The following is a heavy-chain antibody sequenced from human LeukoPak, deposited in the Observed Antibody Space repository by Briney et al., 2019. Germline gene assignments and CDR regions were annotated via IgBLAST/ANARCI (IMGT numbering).Heavy chain of an antibody. D-gene: IGHD3-10*01. J-gene: IGHJ3*02. Sequence: GGSLRLSCAASGFSLRAYDLIWVRQAPGKGLDWVSIINGGGDIMMYEDSVKGRFTISRDNSRNTFYLQMNSLRVEDTAVYYCAMRDRGYGLDIWGQGTMVTVSS. CDR1: GFSLRAYD. CDR2: INGGGDIM. CDR3: AMRDRGYGLDI. V-gene: IGHV3-23*01.